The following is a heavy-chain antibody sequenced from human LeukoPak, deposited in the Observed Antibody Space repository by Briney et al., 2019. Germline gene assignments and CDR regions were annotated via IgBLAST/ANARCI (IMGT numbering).Heavy chain of an antibody. CDR3: AREPYCGGDCYSSGNWFDP. CDR2: IYYSGSI. J-gene: IGHJ5*02. Sequence: TSSETLSLTCTVSGVSISSSSYYWGWMRQPPGKGLVWFGSIYYSGSIYYNPSLKSRVTISVDTSKNQFSLKLSSVTAADTAVYYCAREPYCGGDCYSSGNWFDPWGQGTLVTVSS. V-gene: IGHV4-39*07. D-gene: IGHD2-21*02. CDR1: GVSISSSSYY.